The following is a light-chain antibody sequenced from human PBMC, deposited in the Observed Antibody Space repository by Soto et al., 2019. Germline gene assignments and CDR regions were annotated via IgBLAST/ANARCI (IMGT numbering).Light chain of an antibody. CDR1: QSINSW. CDR3: QQDSSNSA. J-gene: IGKJ1*01. CDR2: KAS. Sequence: DIQMTQSPSTLSASVGDRVTINCRASQSINSWLAWYQHKPGTAPKLLIYKASRLESGVPSRFSGSGSETEFTLTISSLQPDDFASYYCQQDSSNSAFGQGTKVEIK. V-gene: IGKV1-5*03.